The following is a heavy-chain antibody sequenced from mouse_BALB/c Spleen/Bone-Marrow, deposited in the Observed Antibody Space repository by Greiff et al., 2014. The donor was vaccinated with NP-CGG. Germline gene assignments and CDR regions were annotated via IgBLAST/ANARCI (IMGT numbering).Heavy chain of an antibody. CDR1: GYTFSNYW. D-gene: IGHD3-1*01. CDR2: IYPGNSDT. J-gene: IGHJ2*01. CDR3: TTLARSDFDY. V-gene: IGHV1-5*01. Sequence: EVQLQQSGTELARPGAAVKMSCKASGYTFSNYWMHWVKQRPGQGLEWIGTIYPGNSDTTYNQKFKGKAKLTAVTSTSTAYMELSSLTNEDSAVYYCTTLARSDFDYWGQGTTLTVSS.